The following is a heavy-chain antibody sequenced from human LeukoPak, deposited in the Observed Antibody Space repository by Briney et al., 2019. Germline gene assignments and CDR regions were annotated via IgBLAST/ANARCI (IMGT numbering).Heavy chain of an antibody. D-gene: IGHD3-10*02. CDR3: PKFDPFGGTLFED. Sequence: GRSLRLSCAASGFTVSSNYIKWVRQAPGKGLEWVSVVFRGGATHYADSVTGRFTVSRDTSKNTVYLQMTGLGADDTAVYYSPKFDPFGGTLFEDWGEGT. J-gene: IGHJ1*01. CDR2: VFRGGAT. CDR1: GFTVSSNY. V-gene: IGHV3-66*01.